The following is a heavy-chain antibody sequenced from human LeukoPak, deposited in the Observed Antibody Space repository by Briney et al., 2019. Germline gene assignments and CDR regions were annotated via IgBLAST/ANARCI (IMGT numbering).Heavy chain of an antibody. V-gene: IGHV3-74*01. CDR3: ARDDYGGRGEFDY. Sequence: QPGGSLRLSCAASGFTFSSYWMHWVRQAPGKGLVWVSRINSDGSTTSYADSVKGRFTISRDNAKNTLYLQMNSLRAEDTAVYYCARDDYGGRGEFDYWGQGTLVTVSS. J-gene: IGHJ4*02. CDR2: INSDGSTT. D-gene: IGHD4-23*01. CDR1: GFTFSSYW.